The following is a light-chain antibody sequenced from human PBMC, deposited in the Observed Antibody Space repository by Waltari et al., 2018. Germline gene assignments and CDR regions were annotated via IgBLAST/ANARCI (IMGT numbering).Light chain of an antibody. CDR3: QQCNSYLLT. V-gene: IGKV1-5*03. CDR2: EAS. Sequence: DIQMTQSPSTLSASVGDRVTITCRASQSIGSSVAWYQQKPGKDPKVVIYEASSLESGVPSRFSGSGSGTEFTLTISSLQPDDFATYYCQQCNSYLLTFGGGTKVEIK. CDR1: QSIGSS. J-gene: IGKJ4*01.